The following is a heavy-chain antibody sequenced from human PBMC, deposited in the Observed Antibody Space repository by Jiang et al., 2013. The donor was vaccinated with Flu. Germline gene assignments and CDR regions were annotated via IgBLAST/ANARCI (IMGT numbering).Heavy chain of an antibody. D-gene: IGHD3-22*01. Sequence: FTSYAMNGATGPGQGLEWMGWINTNTGNPTYAQGFTGRFVFSLDTSVSTAYLQISSLKAEDTAVYYCARVETYYYDSSGSQINWFDPWGQGTLVTVSS. V-gene: IGHV7-4-1*02. CDR1: FTSYA. CDR3: ARVETYYYDSSGSQINWFDP. CDR2: INTNTGNP. J-gene: IGHJ5*02.